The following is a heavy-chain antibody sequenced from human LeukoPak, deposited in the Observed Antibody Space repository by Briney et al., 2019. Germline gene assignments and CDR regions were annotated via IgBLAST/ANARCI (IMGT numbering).Heavy chain of an antibody. CDR1: GGSISSSSYY. CDR3: ARRSYSNNRRLDY. V-gene: IGHV4-39*07. D-gene: IGHD4-11*01. J-gene: IGHJ4*02. Sequence: SETLSLTCTVSGGSISSSSYYWGWIRQPPGKGVEWIGSIYYSGSTYYNPSLKSRVTISVDTSKNQFSLKLSSVTAADTAVYYCARRSYSNNRRLDYWGQGTLVTVSS. CDR2: IYYSGST.